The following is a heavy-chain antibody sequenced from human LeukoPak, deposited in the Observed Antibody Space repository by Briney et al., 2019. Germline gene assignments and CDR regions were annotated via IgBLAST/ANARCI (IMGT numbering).Heavy chain of an antibody. V-gene: IGHV3-23*01. J-gene: IGHJ4*02. D-gene: IGHD3-22*01. CDR1: GFTFSSYA. CDR3: AKTLRDYHDSSGYFN. CDR2: ISGSGGST. Sequence: GGSLRLSCAASGFTFSSYAMSWVRQAPGKGLEWVSAISGSGGSTYCADSVKGRFTISRDNSKNTLYLQMNSLRAEDTAVYYCAKTLRDYHDSSGYFNWGQGTLVTVSS.